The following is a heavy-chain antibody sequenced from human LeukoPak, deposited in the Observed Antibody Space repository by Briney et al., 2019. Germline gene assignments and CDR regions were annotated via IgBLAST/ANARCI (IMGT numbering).Heavy chain of an antibody. CDR3: ARGFSASYGSGSKRAFDI. CDR2: IYYSGST. D-gene: IGHD3-10*01. V-gene: IGHV4-59*08. J-gene: IGHJ3*02. Sequence: PSETLSLTCTVSGGSISSYYWSWIRQPPGKGLEWIGYIYYSGSTNYNPSLKSRVSISVDTSKNQFSLKLSSVTAADTAVYYCARGFSASYGSGSKRAFDIWGQGTMVTVSS. CDR1: GGSISSYY.